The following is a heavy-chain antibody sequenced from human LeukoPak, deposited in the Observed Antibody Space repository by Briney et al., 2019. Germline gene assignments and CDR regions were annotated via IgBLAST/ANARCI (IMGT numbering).Heavy chain of an antibody. Sequence: PGWSLRLSCEASGFSMSVYWMSWVRQAPGKGLEWVGNIKQDGSERNYVDSGKGRYTISRDNAKKSLYLQMNSLRAEDTAVYYCARDWGAYYHFFDYWGQGNLVTVSS. V-gene: IGHV3-7*01. J-gene: IGHJ4*02. CDR2: IKQDGSER. CDR3: ARDWGAYYHFFDY. CDR1: GFSMSVYW. D-gene: IGHD1-26*01.